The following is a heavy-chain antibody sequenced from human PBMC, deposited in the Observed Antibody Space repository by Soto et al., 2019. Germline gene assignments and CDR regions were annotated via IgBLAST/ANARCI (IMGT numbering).Heavy chain of an antibody. CDR2: INAGNGNT. J-gene: IGHJ6*02. CDR3: ARDPLRYSAYVESAYGMAV. D-gene: IGHD5-12*01. V-gene: IGHV1-3*01. CDR1: GYTFTSYA. Sequence: AASVKVSCKASGYTFTSYAMHWVRQAPGQRLEWMGWINAGNGNTKYSQKFQGRVTITRDTSASTAYMELSSLRSEDTAVYYCARDPLRYSAYVESAYGMAVWGQGTTVTVSS.